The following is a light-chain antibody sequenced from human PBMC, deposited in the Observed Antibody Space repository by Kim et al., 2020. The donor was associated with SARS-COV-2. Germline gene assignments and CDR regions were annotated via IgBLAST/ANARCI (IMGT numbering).Light chain of an antibody. J-gene: IGLJ2*01. CDR1: NSNIGAPYD. CDR2: ANS. CDR3: QSYDDRRNGLV. V-gene: IGLV1-40*01. Sequence: QSVLTQPPSVSGAQGQRVTIYCTGSNSNIGAPYDVHWYQQLPGKAPKLLIYANSNRPSGFPDRFTGSKSGTSASLAITGLQAEDEAAYYCQSYDDRRNGLVFGGVTQLTVL.